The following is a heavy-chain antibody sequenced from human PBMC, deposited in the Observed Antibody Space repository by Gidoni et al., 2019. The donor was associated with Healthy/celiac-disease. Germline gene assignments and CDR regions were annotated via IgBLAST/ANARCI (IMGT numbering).Heavy chain of an antibody. D-gene: IGHD3-3*01. CDR1: GFTFRSYG. V-gene: IGHV3-30*03. J-gene: IGHJ6*02. CDR3: ARGFLYYDFWSGNRYGMDV. Sequence: QVQLVESGGGVVQPGRSLRLSCAASGFTFRSYGMHWVRQAPGKGLEWVAVISYDGSNKYYADSVKGRFTISRDNSKNTLYLQMNSLRAEDTAVYYCARGFLYYDFWSGNRYGMDVWGQGTTVTVSS. CDR2: ISYDGSNK.